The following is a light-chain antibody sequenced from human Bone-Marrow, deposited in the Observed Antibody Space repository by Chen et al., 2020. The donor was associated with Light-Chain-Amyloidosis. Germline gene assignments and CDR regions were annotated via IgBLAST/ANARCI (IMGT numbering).Light chain of an antibody. CDR1: SSAVGGDNH. J-gene: IGLJ1*01. Sequence: QSALTQPASLSGSPGQSITISCTGTSSAVGGDNHVSWYQQHPDKAPKLMIYEVTNRPSWVPDRFSGSKSDNTASLTISGLQTEDEADYFCSSYTITNTLVFGSGTRVTVL. V-gene: IGLV2-14*01. CDR2: EVT. CDR3: SSYTITNTLV.